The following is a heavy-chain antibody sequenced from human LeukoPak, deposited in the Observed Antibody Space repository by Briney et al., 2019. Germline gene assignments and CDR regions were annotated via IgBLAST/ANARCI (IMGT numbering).Heavy chain of an antibody. CDR2: FEYGGST. D-gene: IGHD2-2*01. CDR3: ARESSRDCRTTSCYEVFDP. Sequence: PSETLSLTCTVSGGSISSSSYYWGWIRQAPGKGLEWIGSFEYGGSTYYNPPLKSRVTISVDTSKNQFSLKLSSVTAADTAVYYSARESSRDCRTTSCYEVFDPWGQGTLVTVSS. CDR1: GGSISSSSYY. J-gene: IGHJ5*02. V-gene: IGHV4-39*07.